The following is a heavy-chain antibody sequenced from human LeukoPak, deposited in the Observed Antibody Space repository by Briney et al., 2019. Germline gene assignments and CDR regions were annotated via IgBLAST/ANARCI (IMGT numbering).Heavy chain of an antibody. CDR3: ARIRSGYYYLFFQH. D-gene: IGHD3-22*01. V-gene: IGHV1-2*02. CDR1: GYTFTGYY. CDR2: INPNSGGT. Sequence: EASVKVSCKASGYTFTGYYMHWVRQTPGQGLEWMGWINPNSGGTNYAQKFQGRVTMTRDTSISTAYMELSRLRSDDTAVYYCARIRSGYYYLFFQHWGQGTLVTVSS. J-gene: IGHJ1*01.